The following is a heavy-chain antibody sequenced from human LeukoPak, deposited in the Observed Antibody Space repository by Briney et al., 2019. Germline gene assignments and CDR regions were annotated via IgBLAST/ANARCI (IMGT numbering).Heavy chain of an antibody. V-gene: IGHV4-59*12. Sequence: SETLSLTCTVSGGSISSSYWSWIRQPPGKGLEWIGEGSERGGTKFNPSLKSRVTISADTSKNQFSLKLSSVTAADTAVYHCAKNGQSGFSFDPWGRGTLVTVSS. D-gene: IGHD1-26*01. CDR2: GSERGGT. CDR1: GGSISSSY. CDR3: AKNGQSGFSFDP. J-gene: IGHJ5*02.